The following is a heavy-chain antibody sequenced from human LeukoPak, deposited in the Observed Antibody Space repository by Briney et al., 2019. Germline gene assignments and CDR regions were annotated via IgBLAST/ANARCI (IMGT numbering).Heavy chain of an antibody. CDR1: GFTFTSYS. J-gene: IGHJ4*02. D-gene: IGHD1-7*01. Sequence: GGSLRLSCAASGFTFTSYSMSWVRQAPGKGLEWVAVIWYDGSNKYYADSVKGRFTISRDNSKNTLYLQMSSLRAEDTAVYYCARDNWNYAVFDYWGQGTLVTVSS. CDR3: ARDNWNYAVFDY. CDR2: IWYDGSNK. V-gene: IGHV3-33*08.